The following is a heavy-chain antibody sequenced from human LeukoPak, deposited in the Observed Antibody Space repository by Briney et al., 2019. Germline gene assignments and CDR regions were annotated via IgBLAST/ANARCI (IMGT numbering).Heavy chain of an antibody. V-gene: IGHV1-8*01. CDR2: MNSNSGNT. Sequence: GASVKVSCKASGYTFINYDIMWVRQATGQGLEWMGWMNSNSGNTGYAQKFQGRVTMTRGTSMSTAYMELSSLRFEDTAVYYCTRGRGGTIVRGYMDYWGQGTLVTVSS. CDR3: TRGRGGTIVRGYMDY. D-gene: IGHD3-10*01. CDR1: GYTFINYD. J-gene: IGHJ4*02.